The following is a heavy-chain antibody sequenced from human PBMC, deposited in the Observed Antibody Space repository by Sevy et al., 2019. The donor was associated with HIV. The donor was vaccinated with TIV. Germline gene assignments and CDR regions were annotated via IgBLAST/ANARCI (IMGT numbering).Heavy chain of an antibody. D-gene: IGHD6-19*01. J-gene: IGHJ5*02. CDR2: IKQDGSEK. CDR1: GFTFSSYW. V-gene: IGHV3-7*01. CDR3: ARVVRLAVAGTRWFDP. Sequence: GGSLRLSCAASGFTFSSYWMSWVRQAPGKGLEWVANIKQDGSEKYYVDSVKGRFTISRDNAKNSLYLQMNSLRAEDTAVYYCARVVRLAVAGTRWFDPWGQGTLVTVSS.